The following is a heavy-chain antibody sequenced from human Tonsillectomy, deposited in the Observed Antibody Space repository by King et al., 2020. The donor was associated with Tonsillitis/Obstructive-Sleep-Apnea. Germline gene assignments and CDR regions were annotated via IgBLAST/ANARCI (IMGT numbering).Heavy chain of an antibody. CDR2: IYYSGSI. Sequence: VQLQESGPGLVKPSDTLSLTCAVSGYSISSSNWWGWIRQPPGKGLEWIGYIYYSGSIYYNPSLKSRVTMSVDTSKNQFSLKLSSVTAVDTAVYYCARGYYDSSGYPPGGYYFDYWGQGTLVTVSS. CDR3: ARGYYDSSGYPPGGYYFDY. J-gene: IGHJ4*02. D-gene: IGHD3-22*01. CDR1: GYSISSSNW. V-gene: IGHV4-28*05.